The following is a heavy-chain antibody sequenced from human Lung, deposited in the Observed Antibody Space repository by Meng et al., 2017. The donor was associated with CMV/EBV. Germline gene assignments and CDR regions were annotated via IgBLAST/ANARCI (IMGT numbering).Heavy chain of an antibody. CDR3: AREDYDFWSGFLH. J-gene: IGHJ4*02. V-gene: IGHV3-30*04. Sequence: LXCAASGFTFSNYAKHWVRQAPGKGREWVAAGSYDGRNEYYAGSGQGRFTISRDNSKNTLYLQMSSLGAEDTAVHYCAREDYDFWSGFLHWGQGALVTVSS. CDR2: GSYDGRNE. D-gene: IGHD3-3*01. CDR1: GFTFSNYA.